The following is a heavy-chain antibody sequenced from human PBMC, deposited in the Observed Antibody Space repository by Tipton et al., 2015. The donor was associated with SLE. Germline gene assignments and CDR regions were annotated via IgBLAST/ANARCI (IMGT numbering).Heavy chain of an antibody. D-gene: IGHD4-23*01. V-gene: IGHV3-74*01. CDR3: VRDFGGNSDY. CDR1: GFMFSNYW. Sequence: SLRLSCAASGFMFSNYWMSWVRQAPGKGLVWVSRINERGSVTSHGDSVKGRFTISRDDAKNTLYLQMNSLRAEDTAVYYCVRDFGGNSDYWGQGTLVTVSS. CDR2: INERGSVT. J-gene: IGHJ4*02.